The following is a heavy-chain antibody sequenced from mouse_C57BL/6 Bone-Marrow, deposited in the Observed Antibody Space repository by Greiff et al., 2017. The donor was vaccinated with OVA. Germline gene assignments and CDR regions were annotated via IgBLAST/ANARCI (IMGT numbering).Heavy chain of an antibody. Sequence: EVQLQQSGPELVKPGASVKISCKASGYTFTDYYMNWVKQSHGKSLEWIGDINPNDGGTSYNQKFKGKATLTVDKSSSTAYMELRSLTSEDSAVYYCARTPITTVASSYAMDYWGQGTSVTVSS. CDR3: ARTPITTVASSYAMDY. V-gene: IGHV1-26*01. D-gene: IGHD1-1*01. CDR2: INPNDGGT. J-gene: IGHJ4*01. CDR1: GYTFTDYY.